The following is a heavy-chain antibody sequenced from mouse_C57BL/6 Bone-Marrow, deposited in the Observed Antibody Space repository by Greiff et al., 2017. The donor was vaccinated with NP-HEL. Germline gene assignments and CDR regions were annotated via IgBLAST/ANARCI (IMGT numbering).Heavy chain of an antibody. CDR2: IDPEDGDT. V-gene: IGHV14-1*01. CDR3: TRYYYGSTFAY. CDR1: GFNIKDYY. D-gene: IGHD1-1*01. J-gene: IGHJ3*01. Sequence: EVQLQQSGAELVRPGASVKLSCTASGFNIKDYYMHWVKQRPEQGLEWIGRIDPEDGDTEYAPQFQGKATMTADTSSNTAYLQLSSLTSEDTAVYYFTRYYYGSTFAYWGQGTLVTVSA.